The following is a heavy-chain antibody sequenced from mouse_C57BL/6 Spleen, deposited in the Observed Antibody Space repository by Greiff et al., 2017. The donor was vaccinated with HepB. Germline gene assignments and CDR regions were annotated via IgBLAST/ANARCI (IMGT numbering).Heavy chain of an antibody. CDR3: SRDIYYSNYYAMDY. Sequence: QVQLQQPGAELVKPGASVKLSCKASGYTFTSYWMHWVKQRPGRGLEWIGRIDPNSGGTKYNEKFKSKATLTVDNPSSTAYMQLSSLTSDDSAVYYCSRDIYYSNYYAMDYWGQGTSVTVSS. CDR2: IDPNSGGT. V-gene: IGHV1-72*01. CDR1: GYTFTSYW. D-gene: IGHD2-5*01. J-gene: IGHJ4*01.